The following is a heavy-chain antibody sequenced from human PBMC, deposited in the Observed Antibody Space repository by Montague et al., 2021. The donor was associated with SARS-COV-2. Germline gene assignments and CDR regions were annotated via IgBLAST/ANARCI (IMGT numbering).Heavy chain of an antibody. J-gene: IGHJ4*02. CDR3: ARDSRVIPGY. CDR1: GFTFSSYS. V-gene: IGHV3-21*01. D-gene: IGHD2-2*01. Sequence: SLRLSCAASGFTFSSYSMNWVRQAPGKGLEWVSSISSTSRYIYYADSVKGRFTISRDNSKNSLYLQMSSLRAEDTAVYYCARDSRVIPGYWGQGTLVTVSS. CDR2: ISSTSRYI.